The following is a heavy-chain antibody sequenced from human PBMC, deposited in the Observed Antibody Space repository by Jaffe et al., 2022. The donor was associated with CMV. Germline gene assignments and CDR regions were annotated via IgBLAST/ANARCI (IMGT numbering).Heavy chain of an antibody. D-gene: IGHD3-22*01. J-gene: IGHJ6*03. Sequence: QVQLQESGPGLVKPSGTLSLTCAVSGGSISSSNWWSWVRQPPGKGLEWIGEIYHSGSTNYNPSLKSRVTISVDKSKNQFSLKLSSVTAADTAVYYCAREGRLSDYDSRLYMDVWGKGTTVTVSS. CDR3: AREGRLSDYDSRLYMDV. CDR2: IYHSGST. V-gene: IGHV4-4*02. CDR1: GGSISSSNW.